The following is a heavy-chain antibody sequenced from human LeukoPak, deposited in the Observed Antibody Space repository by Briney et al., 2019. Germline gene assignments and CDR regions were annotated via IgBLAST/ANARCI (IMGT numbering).Heavy chain of an antibody. CDR1: GGSISSSSYS. J-gene: IGHJ4*02. D-gene: IGHD3-3*01. Sequence: PSETLSLTCTVSGGSISSSSYSWGWIRQPPGKGLEWIGSIYYSGSTYYNPSLKSRVTISVDTSKNQFSLKLSSVTAADTAVYYCARDTKVLRFLEWKKTFDYWGQGTLVTVSS. CDR2: IYYSGST. CDR3: ARDTKVLRFLEWKKTFDY. V-gene: IGHV4-39*02.